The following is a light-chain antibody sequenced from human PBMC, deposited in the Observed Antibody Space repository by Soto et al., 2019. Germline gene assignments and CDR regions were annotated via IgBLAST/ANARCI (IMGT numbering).Light chain of an antibody. Sequence: DIQMTQSPSTLSASVGDRITITCRASQDINKWLAWYQQKPGKAPNLLISKASNLESGVPSRFSGSGSGTEYTLTISSLQPEDFATYYCQQLNSYPLTFGPGTKVDIK. V-gene: IGKV1-5*03. J-gene: IGKJ3*01. CDR3: QQLNSYPLT. CDR2: KAS. CDR1: QDINKW.